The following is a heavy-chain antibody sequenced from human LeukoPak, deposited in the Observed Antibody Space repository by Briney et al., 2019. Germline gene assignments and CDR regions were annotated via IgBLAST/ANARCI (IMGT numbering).Heavy chain of an antibody. D-gene: IGHD3-10*01. CDR3: AKDEGYHHYGSGSHLSSLTSYYYYGMDV. CDR1: GFTFSSYG. V-gene: IGHV3-30*18. Sequence: GGSLRLSCGASGFTFSSYGMHWVRQAPGKGLEWVAVISYDGSNKYYADSVKGRFTISRDNSKNTLYLQMNSLRAEDTAVYYCAKDEGYHHYGSGSHLSSLTSYYYYGMDVWGQGTTVTVSS. J-gene: IGHJ6*02. CDR2: ISYDGSNK.